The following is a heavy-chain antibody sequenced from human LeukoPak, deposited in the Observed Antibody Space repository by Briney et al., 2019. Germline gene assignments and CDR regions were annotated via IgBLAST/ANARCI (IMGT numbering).Heavy chain of an antibody. CDR3: ARAPKVRLVGVPKGPFDP. CDR1: GFTFSDYY. D-gene: IGHD1-26*01. Sequence: GGSLRLSCAASGFTFSDYYMSWIRPAAGKGLEWVSCISRSRSTIHHADFVKGSFTLSSDNAKNSLFLEVNSVRPEGTAVYFCARAPKVRLVGVPKGPFDPWGQGSLVTVSS. J-gene: IGHJ5*02. V-gene: IGHV3-11*01. CDR2: ISRSRSTI.